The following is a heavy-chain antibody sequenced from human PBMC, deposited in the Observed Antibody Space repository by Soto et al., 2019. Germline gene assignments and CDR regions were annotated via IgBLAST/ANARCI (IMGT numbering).Heavy chain of an antibody. J-gene: IGHJ4*02. V-gene: IGHV3-23*01. CDR2: ISGSGDNT. Sequence: HPGGSLRLSCAASGFTFSTYVMSWVRQAPGKGLEWVSGISGSGDNTYYADSVKGRFTISRDNSENTLYLQMNSLRAEDTAVYYCAKDGGVTPRPLRFDYWGLGSLVTVSS. CDR1: GFTFSTYV. CDR3: AKDGGVTPRPLRFDY. D-gene: IGHD6-6*01.